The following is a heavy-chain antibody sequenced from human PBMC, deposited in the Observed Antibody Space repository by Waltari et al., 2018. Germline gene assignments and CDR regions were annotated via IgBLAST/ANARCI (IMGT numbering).Heavy chain of an antibody. CDR2: IYYSGST. CDR3: ARESRLHFDY. J-gene: IGHJ4*02. V-gene: IGHV4-30-4*08. Sequence: QVQLQESRPVTVKRSQTRSHICSFSCGSISRRDYYWSWIRQPPGKGLEWIGYIYYSGSTYYNPSLKSRVTISVDTSKNQFSLKLSSVTAADTAVYYCARESRLHFDYWGQGTLVTVSS. CDR1: CGSISRRDYY.